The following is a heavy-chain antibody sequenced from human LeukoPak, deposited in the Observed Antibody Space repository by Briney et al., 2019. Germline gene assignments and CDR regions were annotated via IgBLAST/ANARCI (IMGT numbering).Heavy chain of an antibody. D-gene: IGHD1-26*01. CDR2: INPNSGGT. CDR1: GYTFTGYY. J-gene: IGHJ3*02. CDR3: ARGWVVGANDYDAFDI. V-gene: IGHV1-2*02. Sequence: GASVKVSCKASGYTFTGYYMHWVRQAPGQGLEWMGWINPNSGGTNYAQKFQGRVTMTRDTSISTAYMELSRLRSDDTAVYYYARGWVVGANDYDAFDIWGQGTMVTVSS.